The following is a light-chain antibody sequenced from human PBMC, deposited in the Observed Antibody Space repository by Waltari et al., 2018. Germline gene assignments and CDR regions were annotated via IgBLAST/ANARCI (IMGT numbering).Light chain of an antibody. CDR1: QSVSSY. CDR2: DTS. Sequence: IMLTQSPATLSLSPGERATLSCRTSQSVSSYLAWFQQKPGQAPRLLIYDTSNRATGIPARFSGSRSGTDFTLTISSLEPEDSAVYYCQQRSHWRTFGQGTKVEIK. V-gene: IGKV3-11*01. CDR3: QQRSHWRT. J-gene: IGKJ1*01.